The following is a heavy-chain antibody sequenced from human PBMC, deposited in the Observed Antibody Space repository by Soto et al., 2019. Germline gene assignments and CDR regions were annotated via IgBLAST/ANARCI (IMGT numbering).Heavy chain of an antibody. D-gene: IGHD1-26*01. CDR2: IYDTGRST. V-gene: IGHV4-4*07. J-gene: IGHJ4*02. CDR3: ARWEFGGIVN. CDR1: GGSISSYF. Sequence: KTSETLSLTCSVSGGSISSYFWSWVRQPAGKGLEWIGRIYDTGRSTNYNPSLQSRVTMSVDTSTNQFSLKLRFVTAADTAVYYCARWEFGGIVNWGQGTLVTVSS.